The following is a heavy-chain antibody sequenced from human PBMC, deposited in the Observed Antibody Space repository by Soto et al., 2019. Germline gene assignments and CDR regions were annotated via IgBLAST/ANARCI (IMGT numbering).Heavy chain of an antibody. J-gene: IGHJ5*02. CDR2: IKQDGSEK. CDR1: GFTFSSYW. CDR3: ARDYSSGLSHWRFDP. Sequence: PGGSLRLSCAASGFTFSSYWMSWVRQAPGKGLEWVANIKQDGSEKYYVDSVKGRFTISRDNAKNSLYLQMNSLRAEDTAVYYCARDYSSGLSHWRFDPWGQGTLVTVSS. V-gene: IGHV3-7*01. D-gene: IGHD3-22*01.